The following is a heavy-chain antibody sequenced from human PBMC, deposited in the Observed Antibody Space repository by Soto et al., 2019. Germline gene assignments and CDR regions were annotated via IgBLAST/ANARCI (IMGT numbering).Heavy chain of an antibody. CDR2: IDPTDSYT. CDR3: SRGGGNSLSDAFDI. D-gene: IGHD2-21*02. CDR1: GYNFITDW. J-gene: IGHJ3*02. V-gene: IGHV5-10-1*04. Sequence: PGESLKISCKGSGYNFITDWISWVRQMPGKGLEWMGRIDPTDSYTKYSPSFQGQVTISADKSISTAYLQWSSLKASDTAMYYCSRGGGNSLSDAFDIWGQGTMVTVSS.